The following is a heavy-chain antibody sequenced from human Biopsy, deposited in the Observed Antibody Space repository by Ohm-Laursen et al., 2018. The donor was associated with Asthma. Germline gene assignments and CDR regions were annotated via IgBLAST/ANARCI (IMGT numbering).Heavy chain of an antibody. Sequence: SLRLSCSASGFTFGDYWMSWVRQVPGKGLEWVANIKHDGSEKNHADSLKGRFTISRDNAKNSLYLQMNSLRAEDTAVYYCARTFHFWSPDRAEHFQLWGQGTLVTVSS. J-gene: IGHJ1*01. V-gene: IGHV3-7*01. CDR3: ARTFHFWSPDRAEHFQL. CDR1: GFTFGDYW. D-gene: IGHD3-3*02. CDR2: IKHDGSEK.